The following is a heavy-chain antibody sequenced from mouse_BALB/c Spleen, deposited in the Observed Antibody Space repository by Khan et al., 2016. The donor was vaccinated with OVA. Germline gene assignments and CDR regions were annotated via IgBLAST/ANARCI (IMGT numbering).Heavy chain of an antibody. CDR1: GFSLTSYG. CDR2: IWPGGST. Sequence: VELVESGPGLVAPSQSLSITCTVSGFSLTSYGVHWVRQPPGKGLEWLGVIWPGGSTNYNSALMSRLSISKDNSNSQVFLKMNSLQTDDTAMYYYAWYYGNYGWYFDVWGAGTTVTVSS. D-gene: IGHD2-1*01. V-gene: IGHV2-9*02. J-gene: IGHJ1*01. CDR3: AWYYGNYGWYFDV.